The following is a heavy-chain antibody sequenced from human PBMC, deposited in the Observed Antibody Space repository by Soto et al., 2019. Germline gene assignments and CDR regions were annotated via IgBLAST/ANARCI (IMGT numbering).Heavy chain of an antibody. Sequence: QVQLVESGGGVVQPGRSLRLSCAASGFSFSSYGMHWVRQAPGKGLEWVAVISYDGSNKYYADSVKGRFTISRVNSKNTLYLQMNSLRAEDTAVYYCAKDRDYYGSGSYFVWHAEYFQHWGQGTLVTVSS. CDR3: AKDRDYYGSGSYFVWHAEYFQH. CDR1: GFSFSSYG. D-gene: IGHD3-10*01. V-gene: IGHV3-30*18. CDR2: ISYDGSNK. J-gene: IGHJ1*01.